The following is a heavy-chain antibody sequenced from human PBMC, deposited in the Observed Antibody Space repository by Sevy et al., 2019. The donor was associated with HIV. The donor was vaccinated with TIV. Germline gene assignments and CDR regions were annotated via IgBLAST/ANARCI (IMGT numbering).Heavy chain of an antibody. J-gene: IGHJ6*02. CDR3: AKNRDDSSGFGMDV. Sequence: GGSLRLSCAASGFTFSTYNMNWVRQAPGKGLEWVSSISGLSNYIYYADSMKGRFTISRDNAKNTLNLQMNSLRAEDTAVYFCAKNRDDSSGFGMDVWGQGTTVTVSS. CDR1: GFTFSTYN. CDR2: ISGLSNYI. D-gene: IGHD5-12*01. V-gene: IGHV3-21*06.